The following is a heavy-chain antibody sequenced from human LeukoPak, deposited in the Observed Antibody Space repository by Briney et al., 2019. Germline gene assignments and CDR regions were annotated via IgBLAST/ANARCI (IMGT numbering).Heavy chain of an antibody. CDR3: ASLGLAYYDSSGYLNWFDP. J-gene: IGHJ5*02. CDR2: IITIFGIA. Sequence: SVKVSCKASGGTFSSYAISWVRQAPGQGLEWVGRIITIFGIANYAQKFQGRVTITADKSTSTAYMELSSLRSEDTAVYYCASLGLAYYDSSGYLNWFDPWGQGTLVTVSS. CDR1: GGTFSSYA. V-gene: IGHV1-69*04. D-gene: IGHD3-22*01.